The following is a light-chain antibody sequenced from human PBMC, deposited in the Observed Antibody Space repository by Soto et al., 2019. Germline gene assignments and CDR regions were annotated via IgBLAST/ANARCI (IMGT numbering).Light chain of an antibody. CDR1: SSDVGGYNY. J-gene: IGLJ1*01. V-gene: IGLV2-14*01. CDR2: DVS. Sequence: QSVLTQPASVSGSPGQSITISCTGTSSDVGGYNYVSWYQQHPGKAPKFMIYDVSNRPSGVSNRFSASKSGNTASLTISGLQAEDEADYYCSSYTSRTTLVFGTGTKVTVL. CDR3: SSYTSRTTLV.